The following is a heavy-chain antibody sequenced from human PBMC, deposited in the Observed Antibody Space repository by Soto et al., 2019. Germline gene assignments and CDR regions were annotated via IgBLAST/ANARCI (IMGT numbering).Heavy chain of an antibody. V-gene: IGHV4-34*01. CDR3: ARGRWGGSYSLDY. J-gene: IGHJ4*02. CDR2: INHSGST. Sequence: QVQLQQWGAGLLKPSETLSLTCAVYGGSFSGYYWSWIRQPPGKGLEWIGEINHSGSTNYNPSLKGRVTISVDTSKNQFSLKLSSVTAADTAVYYCARGRWGGSYSLDYWGQGTLVTVSS. CDR1: GGSFSGYY. D-gene: IGHD1-26*01.